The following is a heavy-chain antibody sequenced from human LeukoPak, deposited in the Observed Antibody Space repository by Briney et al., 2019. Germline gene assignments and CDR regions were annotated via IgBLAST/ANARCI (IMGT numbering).Heavy chain of an antibody. J-gene: IGHJ4*02. D-gene: IGHD3-9*01. Sequence: ASVKVSCKASGYIFTTYFIHWVRQAPGQGLEWMGWINPNNGDTNYVQKFQGRVTMTRDTSISTAYMELTRLRSNDTAVYYCAREGGYDILTGYQDYWGQGTLVTISS. CDR1: GYIFTTYF. CDR3: AREGGYDILTGYQDY. CDR2: INPNNGDT. V-gene: IGHV1-2*02.